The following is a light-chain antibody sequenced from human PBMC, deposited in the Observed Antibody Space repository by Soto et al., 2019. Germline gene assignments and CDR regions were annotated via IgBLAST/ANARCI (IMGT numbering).Light chain of an antibody. Sequence: DVVMTQSPFSLPVTLGQPASISCRSSQSLIYSDGNTYLSWFQQRPGQSPRRLIYKVSNRDSGVPARFSGSGSGTDFTLKISRVEAEDVGVYYCMQGTHWPRTLGQGTKLEIK. J-gene: IGKJ2*02. CDR3: MQGTHWPRT. CDR2: KVS. V-gene: IGKV2-30*01. CDR1: QSLIYSDGNTY.